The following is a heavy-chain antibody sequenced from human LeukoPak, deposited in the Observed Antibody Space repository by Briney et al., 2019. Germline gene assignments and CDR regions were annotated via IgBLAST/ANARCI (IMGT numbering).Heavy chain of an antibody. CDR1: GYTFTSYY. D-gene: IGHD6-19*01. CDR2: INPSGGST. CDR3: ARVSGQWLVIDY. V-gene: IGHV1-46*01. J-gene: IGHJ4*02. Sequence: GASVKVSCKASGYTFTSYYMHWVRQAPGQGLEWMGIINPSGGSTSYAQKFQGRVTMTRDTSTSTVYMELSSLRSEDAAVYYCARVSGQWLVIDYWGQGTLVTVSS.